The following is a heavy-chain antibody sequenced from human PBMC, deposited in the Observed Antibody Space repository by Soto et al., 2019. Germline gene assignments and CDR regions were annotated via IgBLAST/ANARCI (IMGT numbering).Heavy chain of an antibody. CDR2: VIPLFDTA. CDR3: ASGGHNDGYNFYHGMDV. D-gene: IGHD5-18*01. J-gene: IGHJ6*02. Sequence: QVQVVQSGAEVKKPGSSVKVSCKVSGGIFTNNAISWVRQAPGQGLEWLGGVIPLFDTAYYAQIFRGRLRISADGATNTAYMELSGLTSADKAVYFCASGGHNDGYNFYHGMDVWGQGTTVTVS. CDR1: GGIFTNNA. V-gene: IGHV1-69*01.